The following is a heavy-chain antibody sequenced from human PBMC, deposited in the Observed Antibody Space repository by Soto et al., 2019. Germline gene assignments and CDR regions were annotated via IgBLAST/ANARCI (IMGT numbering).Heavy chain of an antibody. Sequence: GASVKVSCKASGGTFSSYTISWVRQAPGQGLEWMGRIIPILGIANYAQKFQGRVTITADKSTSTAYMELSSLRSEDTAVYYCAREAEYCSSTSCYGGYYYYMDVWGKGTTVTVSS. J-gene: IGHJ6*03. CDR2: IIPILGIA. CDR3: AREAEYCSSTSCYGGYYYYMDV. CDR1: GGTFSSYT. V-gene: IGHV1-69*04. D-gene: IGHD2-2*01.